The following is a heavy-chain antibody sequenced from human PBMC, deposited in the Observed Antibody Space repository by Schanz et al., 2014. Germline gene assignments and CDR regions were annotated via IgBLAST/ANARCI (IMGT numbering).Heavy chain of an antibody. J-gene: IGHJ3*02. D-gene: IGHD3-16*01. Sequence: EVQLVESGGGLVQPGGSLRLSCAASGFTVSSNYMSWVRQAPGKGLEWVSVIYTSGSTYYADSVRGRFTFSRDNSKNTLYLQMNSLRAEDKAVYYCARSYHDDDDYTRALDMWGQGTMVTVSS. CDR1: GFTVSSNY. V-gene: IGHV3-66*01. CDR2: IYTSGST. CDR3: ARSYHDDDDYTRALDM.